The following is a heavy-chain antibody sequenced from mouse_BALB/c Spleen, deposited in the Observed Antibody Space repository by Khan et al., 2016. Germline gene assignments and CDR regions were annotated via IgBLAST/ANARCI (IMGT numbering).Heavy chain of an antibody. J-gene: IGHJ3*01. D-gene: IGHD2-14*01. CDR2: ISDGGSYT. CDR3: AREGVRRGFAY. Sequence: EVELVESGGGLVKPGGSLKLSCAASGFTFSDYYMYWVRQTPAKRLEWVATISDGGSYTYYPDSVKGRFTISRDNAKNNLYLQMSSLKSEDTAMYYCAREGVRRGFAYWGQGPLVTVSA. V-gene: IGHV5-4*02. CDR1: GFTFSDYY.